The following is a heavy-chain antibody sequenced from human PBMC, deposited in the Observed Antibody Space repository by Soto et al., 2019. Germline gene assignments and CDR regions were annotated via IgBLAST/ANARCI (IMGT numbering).Heavy chain of an antibody. CDR2: IGSSDIYT. CDR1: GFTFSSYK. Sequence: EVQLVESGGGLVKPGGSLRLSCAGSGFTFSSYKINWVRQAPGKGLEWVSSIGSSDIYTYYADSLKGRLIISRDNANNSVYLPINSLRAEDTAVYYCARDQVGMDVWGQGTPVTVSS. J-gene: IGHJ6*02. V-gene: IGHV3-21*02. CDR3: ARDQVGMDV.